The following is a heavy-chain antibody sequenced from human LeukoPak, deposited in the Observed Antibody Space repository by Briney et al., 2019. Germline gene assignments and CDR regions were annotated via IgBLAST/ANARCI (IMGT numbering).Heavy chain of an antibody. CDR1: GFTFSSYW. CDR3: ARDSSGYRYFDY. D-gene: IGHD3-22*01. J-gene: IGHJ4*02. V-gene: IGHV3-74*01. CDR2: INSDGSST. Sequence: GGSLRLSCAASGFTFSSYWMHWVRQAPGKGLVWVSRINSDGSSTSYAASVKGRFTISRDNAKNTLYLQMNSLRAEDTAVYYCARDSSGYRYFDYWGQGTLVTVSS.